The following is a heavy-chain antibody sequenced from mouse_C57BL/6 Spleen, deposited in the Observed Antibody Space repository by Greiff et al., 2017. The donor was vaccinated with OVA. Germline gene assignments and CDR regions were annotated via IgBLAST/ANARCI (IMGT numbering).Heavy chain of an antibody. CDR1: GFSLTSYG. D-gene: IGHD1-1*01. J-gene: IGHJ4*01. V-gene: IGHV2-5*01. CDR3: ARGPCYYYGSNDMDY. CDR2: VWRGGST. Sequence: QVQLQQSGPGLVQPSQSLSITCTASGFSLTSYGVHWVRQSPGKGLEWLGVVWRGGSTDYNAAFMSRMSITKDNSKSQVFFKMNSLQADDTAIYYCARGPCYYYGSNDMDYWGQGTSVTVAS.